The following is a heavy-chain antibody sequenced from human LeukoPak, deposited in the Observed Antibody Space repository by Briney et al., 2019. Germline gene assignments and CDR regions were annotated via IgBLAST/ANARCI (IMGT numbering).Heavy chain of an antibody. D-gene: IGHD3-9*01. CDR2: IKSKTDGGTT. J-gene: IGHJ4*02. CDR3: TTENYDILTGYYDY. V-gene: IGHV3-15*01. CDR1: GFTFSNAW. Sequence: PGGSLRLSCAASGFTFSNAWISWVRQAPGEGLEWVGRIKSKTDGGTTDYAAPVKGRFTISRDDSKNTLYLQMNSLKTEDTAVYYCTTENYDILTGYYDYWGQGTLVTVSS.